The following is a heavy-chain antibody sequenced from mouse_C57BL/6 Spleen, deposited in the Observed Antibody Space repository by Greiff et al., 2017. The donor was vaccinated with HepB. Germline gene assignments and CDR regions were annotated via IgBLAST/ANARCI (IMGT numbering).Heavy chain of an antibody. CDR1: GFNIKDYY. Sequence: EVQLQQSGAELVRPGASVKLSCTASGFNIKDYYMHWVKQRPEQGLEWIGRIDPEDGDTEYAPKFQGKATMTADTSSNTAYLQLSSLTSEDTAVYYCTTSDGYSYYYAMDYWGQGTSVTVSS. D-gene: IGHD2-3*01. CDR3: TTSDGYSYYYAMDY. J-gene: IGHJ4*01. CDR2: IDPEDGDT. V-gene: IGHV14-1*01.